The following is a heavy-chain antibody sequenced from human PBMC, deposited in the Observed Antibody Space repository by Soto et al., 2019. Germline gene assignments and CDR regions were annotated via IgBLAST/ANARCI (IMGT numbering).Heavy chain of an antibody. V-gene: IGHV4-34*01. D-gene: IGHD3-10*01. CDR1: GGSFSGYY. Sequence: QVQLQQWGAGLLKPSETLSLTCAVYGGSFSGYYWSWIRQPPGKGLEWIGEINHSGSTNYNPSLKSRVNISVDTSKNKFALKLSSVTAADTAVYYCARGRYYYGSGSYSKARYYYYMDVWGKGTTVTVSS. J-gene: IGHJ6*03. CDR2: INHSGST. CDR3: ARGRYYYGSGSYSKARYYYYMDV.